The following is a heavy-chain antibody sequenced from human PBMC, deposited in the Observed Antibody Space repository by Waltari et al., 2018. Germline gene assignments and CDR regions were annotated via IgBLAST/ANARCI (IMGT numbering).Heavy chain of an antibody. Sequence: ELQLVESGGAVVQPGGSLRLSCAASGFTFDDYALHWVRQAPGKGLEWVSVISWDGTNTYYVDSVKGRFTISRDNSKSTLYLQMSSLRAEDTALYYCVKGRYYDFWSAYPDYWGQGTLVTVSS. V-gene: IGHV3-43D*04. J-gene: IGHJ4*02. CDR1: GFTFDDYA. CDR3: VKGRYYDFWSAYPDY. D-gene: IGHD3-3*01. CDR2: ISWDGTNT.